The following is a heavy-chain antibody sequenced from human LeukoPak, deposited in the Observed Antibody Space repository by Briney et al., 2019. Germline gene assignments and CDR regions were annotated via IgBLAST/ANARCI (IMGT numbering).Heavy chain of an antibody. CDR1: GGSISSHY. V-gene: IGHV4-59*11. J-gene: IGHJ3*02. D-gene: IGHD1-26*01. CDR3: ARDGGEWEIHDFDI. CDR2: IYYSGST. Sequence: PSETLSLTCTVSGGSISSHYWSWIRQPPGKGLEWIGYIYYSGSTNYNPSLKSRVTISVDTSKNQFSLKLSSVTAADAAVYYCARDGGEWEIHDFDIWGQGTMVTVSS.